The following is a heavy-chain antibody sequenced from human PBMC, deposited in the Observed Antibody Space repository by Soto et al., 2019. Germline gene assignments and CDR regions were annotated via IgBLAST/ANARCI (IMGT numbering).Heavy chain of an antibody. J-gene: IGHJ4*02. CDR3: ARLSTSVGRRDLVC. CDR2: MNQDGSES. Sequence: EVQLVESGGGLVQPGGSLRLSCAASGFSLSSYWMSWVRQAPGKGLEWVANMNQDGSESDYVGSVKGRFTFTRDNAKNSLYLQMNSLRAEDTAVYYCARLSTSVGRRDLVCWGQGTLVTVSS. D-gene: IGHD2-15*01. V-gene: IGHV3-7*01. CDR1: GFSLSSYW.